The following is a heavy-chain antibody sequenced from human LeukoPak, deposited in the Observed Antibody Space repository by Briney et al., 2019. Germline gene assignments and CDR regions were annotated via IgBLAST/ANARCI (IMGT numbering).Heavy chain of an antibody. Sequence: ASMKVSCKASGYTFTGYYMHWVRQAPGQGLEWMGWIRPHTGETNSAQRFQDRVTMTTDTSTTTAYMELRSLRFDDTAVYYCARDRGGKGSAIFYWGQGSLVTVSS. CDR1: GYTFTGYY. J-gene: IGHJ4*02. CDR2: IRPHTGET. D-gene: IGHD2-2*01. CDR3: ARDRGGKGSAIFY. V-gene: IGHV1-2*02.